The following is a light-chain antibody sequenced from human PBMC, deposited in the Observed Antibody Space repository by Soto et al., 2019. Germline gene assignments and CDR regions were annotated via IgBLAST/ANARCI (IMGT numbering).Light chain of an antibody. J-gene: IGKJ4*01. V-gene: IGKV3-11*01. Sequence: EIVLTQSPATLSLSPGEGATLSCRASQSVSSYLAWYQQTPGQPPRLLIYDASNRATGLPARFSGSGSGTDFTLTISSLEPEDFAVYYCHQRDKWPFIFGGGTKVEIK. CDR3: HQRDKWPFI. CDR2: DAS. CDR1: QSVSSY.